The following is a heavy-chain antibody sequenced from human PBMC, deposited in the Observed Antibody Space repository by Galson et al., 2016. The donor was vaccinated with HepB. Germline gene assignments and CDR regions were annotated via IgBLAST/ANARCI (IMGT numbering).Heavy chain of an antibody. D-gene: IGHD2-8*02. J-gene: IGHJ6*04. CDR3: ARTSYRECTGTRCVNFRCYYYDMDV. V-gene: IGHV3-53*01. CDR2: IFYGGTT. CDR1: GFTVSNYY. Sequence: SLRLSCAASGFTVSNYYMSWVRQAPGKGLEWVSVIFYGGTTYYADSVEGRFTISRDDSMNTLYLQMNSLTAGDTAVYFCARTSYRECTGTRCVNFRCYYYDMDVWGKGTTVTVSS.